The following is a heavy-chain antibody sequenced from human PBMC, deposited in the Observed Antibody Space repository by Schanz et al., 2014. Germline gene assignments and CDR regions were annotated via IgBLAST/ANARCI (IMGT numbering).Heavy chain of an antibody. J-gene: IGHJ4*02. CDR2: INTGSGDT. D-gene: IGHD3-9*01. CDR1: GYTFTTYA. Sequence: QVQLVQSGAEVKKPGASVRVSCKASGYTFTTYAMSWVRQAPGQRLEWMGWINTGSGDTKYSQKLQGRVTMTTDTSTSTAYMELRSLRSDDTAVYYCARDAADFYDILTEEDYWGQGTLVTVSS. CDR3: ARDAADFYDILTEEDY. V-gene: IGHV1-18*01.